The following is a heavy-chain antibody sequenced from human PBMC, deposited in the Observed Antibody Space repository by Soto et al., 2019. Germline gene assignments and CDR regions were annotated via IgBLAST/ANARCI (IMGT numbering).Heavy chain of an antibody. J-gene: IGHJ6*02. V-gene: IGHV3-48*02. Sequence: EVQLVESGGGLVQPGGSLRLSCAASGFTFSSYSMNWVRQAPGKGLEWVSYISSSSSTIYYADSVKGRFTISRDNAKNSLYLQMNRLRDEDTAVYYRASLITGTTGYYYYGMDVWGQGTTVTVSS. CDR1: GFTFSSYS. CDR2: ISSSSSTI. D-gene: IGHD1-7*01. CDR3: ASLITGTTGYYYYGMDV.